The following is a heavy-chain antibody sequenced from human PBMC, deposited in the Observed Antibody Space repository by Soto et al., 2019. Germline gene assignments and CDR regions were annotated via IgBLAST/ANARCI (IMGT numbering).Heavy chain of an antibody. CDR3: ARETLGTRYGS. D-gene: IGHD1-7*01. Sequence: QVRLQESGPGLVKPSGTLSLTCAVSGDSIGSSYWWSWVRQPPGKGLEYIGEIYHTGNTNYNPSLKSRVTISMDTSKNQFSLKLSSVTAADTAVYYCARETLGTRYGSWGQGTLVTVSS. CDR1: GDSIGSSYW. V-gene: IGHV4-4*02. J-gene: IGHJ5*02. CDR2: IYHTGNT.